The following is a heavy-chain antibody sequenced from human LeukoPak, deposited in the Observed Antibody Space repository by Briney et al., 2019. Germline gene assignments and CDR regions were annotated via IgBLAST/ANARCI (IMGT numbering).Heavy chain of an antibody. V-gene: IGHV3-21*04. Sequence: GGSLRLSCEASGFIFSDYSVNWVRQAPGKGLEWVASVSSSSTFIFYADSVKGRFTISRDNAKNSLYLQMNSLKASDTAMYYCARHRGGYERVDWFDPWGQGTLVTVSS. D-gene: IGHD5-12*01. CDR1: GFIFSDYS. CDR2: VSSSSTFI. J-gene: IGHJ5*02. CDR3: ARHRGGYERVDWFDP.